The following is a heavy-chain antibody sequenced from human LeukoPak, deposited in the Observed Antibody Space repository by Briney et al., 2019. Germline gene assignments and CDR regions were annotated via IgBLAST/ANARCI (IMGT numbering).Heavy chain of an antibody. CDR1: GFSFSDYA. J-gene: IGHJ4*02. CDR3: AKDQEDRGYPSSFDF. V-gene: IGHV3-23*01. Sequence: GGSPRLSCTSSGFSFSDYAMNWVRQAPGKGLEWVSCIRGNSGMRFYSDSVRGRFTISRDNSKNTVYLQMDSLRVDDTAVYFCAKDQEDRGYPSSFDFWGQGTLVTVSS. CDR2: IRGNSGMR. D-gene: IGHD2-15*01.